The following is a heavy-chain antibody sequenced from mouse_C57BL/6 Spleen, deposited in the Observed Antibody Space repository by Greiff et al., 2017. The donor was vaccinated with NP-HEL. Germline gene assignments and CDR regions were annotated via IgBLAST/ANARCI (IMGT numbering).Heavy chain of an antibody. CDR2: IDPSDSYT. V-gene: IGHV1-50*01. D-gene: IGHD2-2*01. CDR3: ASWGTMVTPAWFAY. Sequence: QVQLQQPGAELVKPGASVKLSCKASGYTFTSYWMQWVKQRPGQGLEWIGEIDPSDSYTNYNQKFKGKATLTVDTSSSTAYMQLSSLTSEDSAVYYCASWGTMVTPAWFAYWGQGTLVTVSA. J-gene: IGHJ3*01. CDR1: GYTFTSYW.